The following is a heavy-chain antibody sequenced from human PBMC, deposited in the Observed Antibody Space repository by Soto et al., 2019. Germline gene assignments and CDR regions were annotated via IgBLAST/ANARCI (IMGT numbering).Heavy chain of an antibody. D-gene: IGHD6-13*01. V-gene: IGHV5-51*01. Sequence: PGESLNISCPGSGSNFAGYWIAWVRQMPGKCLELMGIIYPSDSDTRYRPSFQGQVTISAAKNSLYLQMNSLRAEDTAVYYCARDRLTARSSSWINWFDPWGQGNLVTVSS. CDR2: IYPSDSDT. CDR1: GSNFAGYW. CDR3: ARDRLTARSSSWINWFDP. J-gene: IGHJ5*02.